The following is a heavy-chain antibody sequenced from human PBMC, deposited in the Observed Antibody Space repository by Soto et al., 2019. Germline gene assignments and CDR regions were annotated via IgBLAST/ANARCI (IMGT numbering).Heavy chain of an antibody. CDR1: GFTFGDYA. CDR3: TRELPGWELNL. Sequence: RRLSCTASGFTFGDYAMSWFRQAPGKGLEWVGFIRSKAYGGTTEYAASVKGRFTISRDDSKGIAYLQMNSLKTEDTAVYYCTRELPGWELNLWGQGTLVTVSS. J-gene: IGHJ5*02. V-gene: IGHV3-49*03. CDR2: IRSKAYGGTT. D-gene: IGHD1-26*01.